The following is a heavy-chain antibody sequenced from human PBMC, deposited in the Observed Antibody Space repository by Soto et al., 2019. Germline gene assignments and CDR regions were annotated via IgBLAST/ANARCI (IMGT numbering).Heavy chain of an antibody. J-gene: IGHJ4*02. D-gene: IGHD1-7*01. CDR2: INTSGNT. V-gene: IGHV4-4*07. CDR1: GGSITSYR. Sequence: QVQLQESGPGLVRPLETLSLTCKVSGGSITSYRWSWIRQSAGKGLEWIGRINTSGNTHYNPSLESRVTVSIDTSQSQFFLTVTSVTAADSAVYYCARESGDNWDYEAYWGQGTPVTVSS. CDR3: ARESGDNWDYEAY.